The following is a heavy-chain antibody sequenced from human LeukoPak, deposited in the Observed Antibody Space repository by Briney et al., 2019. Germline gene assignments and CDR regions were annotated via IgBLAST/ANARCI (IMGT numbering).Heavy chain of an antibody. CDR2: INQGGREK. V-gene: IGHV3-7*01. CDR1: GFTFSRYW. CDR3: ARTDIVATAIDY. Sequence: SGGSLRLSCAASGFTFSRYWMSWVRQPPGKGLEWVASINQGGREKYYVDSVKGRFSISKNNAKNSLYLQMNSLRAEDTAVYYCARTDIVATAIDYWGQGTLVTVSS. J-gene: IGHJ4*02. D-gene: IGHD5-12*01.